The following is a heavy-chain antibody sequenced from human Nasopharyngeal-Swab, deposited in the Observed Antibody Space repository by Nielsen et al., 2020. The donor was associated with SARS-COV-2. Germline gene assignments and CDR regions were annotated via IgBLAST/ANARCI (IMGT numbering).Heavy chain of an antibody. V-gene: IGHV4-59*01. D-gene: IGHD1-26*01. CDR3: ARVLSIVGATRGWWFDP. CDR1: GASISNYY. CDR2: IFYSGST. J-gene: IGHJ5*02. Sequence: SETLSLTCTVSGASISNYYWSWIRQPPGKGLEWIGYIFYSGSTNYNPSLKSRVTISVDTSKNQFSLKLSSVTAADTAVYYCARVLSIVGATRGWWFDPWGQGTLVTVSS.